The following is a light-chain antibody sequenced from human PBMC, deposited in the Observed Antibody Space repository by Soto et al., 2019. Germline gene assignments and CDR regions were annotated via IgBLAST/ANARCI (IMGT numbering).Light chain of an antibody. CDR2: EVT. J-gene: IGLJ1*01. CDR1: SSDIGGYNF. Sequence: QSALTQPPSASGSPGQSVAISCTGTSSDIGGYNFVSWYQQHPGKAPKLMIYEVTKRPSGVPDRFSGSKSGNTATLIVSGLQAEDEADYYCSSHGGNNNPYLFGTGTKLTVL. CDR3: SSHGGNNNPYL. V-gene: IGLV2-8*01.